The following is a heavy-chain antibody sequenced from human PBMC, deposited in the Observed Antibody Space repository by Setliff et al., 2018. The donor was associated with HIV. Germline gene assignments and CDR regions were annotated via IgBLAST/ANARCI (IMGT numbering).Heavy chain of an antibody. J-gene: IGHJ4*02. CDR1: GYSISSGYY. CDR2: IYHSGGT. Sequence: PSETLSLTCAVSGYSISSGYYWGWIRQPPGRGLEWIGNIYHSGGTHYNPSLRSRVTISVDTSKNHFSLKLSSVTAADTAVFYCARVPFTTGSDYWGQGILVTVSS. CDR3: ARVPFTTGSDY. V-gene: IGHV4-38-2*01. D-gene: IGHD3-3*01.